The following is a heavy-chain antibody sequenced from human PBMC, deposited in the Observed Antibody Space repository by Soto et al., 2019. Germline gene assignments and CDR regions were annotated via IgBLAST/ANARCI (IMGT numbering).Heavy chain of an antibody. Sequence: QAQLVQSGAEVKKPGSSVKVSCEASGGTFSSYAISWVRQAPGQGLEWMGGIIPIFGTPNYAQKFKGRVTITADESTSTAYMELNSLRSEDTAVYYCARGYSGGSGIYSSYGMDVWGQGTAVTVSS. J-gene: IGHJ6*02. CDR3: ARGYSGGSGIYSSYGMDV. D-gene: IGHD3-10*01. V-gene: IGHV1-69*01. CDR1: GGTFSSYA. CDR2: IIPIFGTP.